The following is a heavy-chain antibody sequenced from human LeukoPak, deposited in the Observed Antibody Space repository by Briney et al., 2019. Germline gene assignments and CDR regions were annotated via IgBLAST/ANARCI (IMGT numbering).Heavy chain of an antibody. V-gene: IGHV4-39*07. D-gene: IGHD3-10*01. CDR2: IYYSGST. J-gene: IGHJ4*02. Sequence: SETLSLTCTVSGGSISSYYWGWIRQPPGKGLEWIGSIYYSGSTYYNPSLKSRVTISVDTSKNQFSLKLSSVTAADTAVYYCARGPNYYGSGSYRWGQGTLVTVSS. CDR3: ARGPNYYGSGSYR. CDR1: GGSISSYY.